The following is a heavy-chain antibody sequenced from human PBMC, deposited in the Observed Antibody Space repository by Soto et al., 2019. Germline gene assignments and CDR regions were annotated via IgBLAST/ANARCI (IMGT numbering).Heavy chain of an antibody. D-gene: IGHD3-3*01. CDR2: IYYSGST. Sequence: SETLSLTCTVSGGTISSSSYYWGWIRQPPGKGLEWIGSIYYSGSTYYNPSLKSRVTISVDTSKNQFSLKLSSVTAADTAVYYCARGLRFLEWLFAPWGQGTLVTVSS. J-gene: IGHJ5*02. V-gene: IGHV4-39*01. CDR1: GGTISSSSYY. CDR3: ARGLRFLEWLFAP.